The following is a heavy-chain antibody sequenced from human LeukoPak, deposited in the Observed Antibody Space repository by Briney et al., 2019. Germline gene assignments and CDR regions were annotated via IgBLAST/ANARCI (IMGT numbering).Heavy chain of an antibody. J-gene: IGHJ5*02. Sequence: GGSLRLSCAASGFTFSSDWMSWGRQAPGKGLEWVANTKQDGSEKYYVHSVKGRFTISRDNAKNSLYLQMNSLRAEDTAVYYCAREPRSRYYYGSGASWFDPWGQGTLVTVSS. CDR2: TKQDGSEK. V-gene: IGHV3-7*01. D-gene: IGHD3-10*01. CDR3: AREPRSRYYYGSGASWFDP. CDR1: GFTFSSDW.